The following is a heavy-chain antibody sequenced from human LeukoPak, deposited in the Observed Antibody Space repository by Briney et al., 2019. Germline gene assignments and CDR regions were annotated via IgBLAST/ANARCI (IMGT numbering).Heavy chain of an antibody. CDR1: DGSISGYY. D-gene: IGHD2-2*01. J-gene: IGHJ6*03. CDR2: IYTSDNT. V-gene: IGHV4-4*07. Sequence: PSETLSLTCTVSDGSISGYYWTWIRQPAGKGLEWIGRIYTSDNTIYNPSLRSRVTMSVDTSKSQFSLKLSSVTAADTAVYYCARGFVPAGMARYHYMDVWGKGTTVTVSS. CDR3: ARGFVPAGMARYHYMDV.